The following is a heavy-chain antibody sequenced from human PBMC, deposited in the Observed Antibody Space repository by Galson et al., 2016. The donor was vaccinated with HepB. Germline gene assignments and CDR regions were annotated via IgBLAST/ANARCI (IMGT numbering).Heavy chain of an antibody. CDR1: EFTFSSYG. J-gene: IGHJ4*02. V-gene: IGHV3-23*01. CDR3: AKDLWLRGLPPVDS. CDR2: ISGSGSLP. D-gene: IGHD3-10*01. Sequence: SLRLSCAGSEFTFSSYGLSWVRQAPGKGLEWVSGISGSGSLPYYADSVKGRFTISRNNSKNTLHLQMSSLRAEDTAVYYCAKDLWLRGLPPVDSWGQGTLVTVSS.